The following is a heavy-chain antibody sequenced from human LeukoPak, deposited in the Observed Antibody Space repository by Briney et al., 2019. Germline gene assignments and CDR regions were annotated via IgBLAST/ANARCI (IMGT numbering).Heavy chain of an antibody. CDR2: IYYSGNT. J-gene: IGHJ6*02. CDR3: ARDQSSGSSSYYYGMDV. CDR1: GGSISTYY. Sequence: SETLSLTCTVSGGSISTYYWSWIRQPPGKGLEWIGYIYYSGNTNYNPSLRSRVTMSLDTSRNQSSLKLTSVTAADTAVYYCARDQSSGSSSYYYGMDVWGPGATVTVSS. V-gene: IGHV4-59*01. D-gene: IGHD1-26*01.